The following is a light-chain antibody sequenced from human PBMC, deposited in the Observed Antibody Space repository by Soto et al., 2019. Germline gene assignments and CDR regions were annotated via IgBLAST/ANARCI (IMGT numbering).Light chain of an antibody. Sequence: EIVLTQSPGTMSLSPGERATLSCRASQSVSSSYLAWYQQKPGQAPRLLIYRTSNRATGIPDRFSGSGSGTDFTLTISRLEPEDFAVYWCQQYDSSPRTFGQGPRWIS. CDR1: QSVSSSY. V-gene: IGKV3-20*01. J-gene: IGKJ1*01. CDR3: QQYDSSPRT. CDR2: RTS.